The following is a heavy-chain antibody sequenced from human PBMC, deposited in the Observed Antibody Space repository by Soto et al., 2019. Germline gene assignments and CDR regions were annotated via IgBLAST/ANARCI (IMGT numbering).Heavy chain of an antibody. Sequence: QVQLVQSGAEVKEPGSSMKVSCKASGGSFSSYAIGWVRQAPGQGLEWIGRITPLLGISNYAESFQGRVTTTADKPTATAYLELRGLRPEDTAFYYCARDLGPGNHDFVAWGQGPLVAVSS. CDR1: GGSFSSYA. CDR2: ITPLLGIS. J-gene: IGHJ4*02. CDR3: ARDLGPGNHDFVA. V-gene: IGHV1-69*04.